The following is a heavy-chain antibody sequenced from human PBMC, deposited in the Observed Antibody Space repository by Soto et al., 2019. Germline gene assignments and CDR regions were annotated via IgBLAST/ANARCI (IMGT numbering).Heavy chain of an antibody. V-gene: IGHV4-4*02. CDR1: GGSISSSNW. CDR2: IYHSGST. D-gene: IGHD4-17*01. Sequence: SETLSLTCAVSGGSISSSNWWSWVRQPPGKGLEWSGEIYHSGSTNYNPSLKSRVTISVDKSKNQFSLKLSSVTAADTAVYYCARDPIQDYAEEAFDPWGQGTLVTVSS. J-gene: IGHJ5*02. CDR3: ARDPIQDYAEEAFDP.